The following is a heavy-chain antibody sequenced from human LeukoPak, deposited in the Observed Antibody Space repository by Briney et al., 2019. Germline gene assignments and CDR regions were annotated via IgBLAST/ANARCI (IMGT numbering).Heavy chain of an antibody. Sequence: SETLSLICTVSGGSISTYYLIWIRQPPGKGLEWIGFISFSGSTNYNPSLKSRVTISIDTSKNQFSLKLSSVTAADTAVYYCATDRGDSAMAHPFDYWGQGTLVTVSS. V-gene: IGHV4-59*01. J-gene: IGHJ4*01. CDR2: ISFSGST. CDR3: ATDRGDSAMAHPFDY. D-gene: IGHD3-10*01. CDR1: GGSISTYY.